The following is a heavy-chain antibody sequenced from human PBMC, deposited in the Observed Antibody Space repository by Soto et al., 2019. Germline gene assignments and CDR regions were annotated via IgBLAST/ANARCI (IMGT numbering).Heavy chain of an antibody. Sequence: QVKLVQSGAEVKKPGASVKVSCKASGYTFTSYGISWVRQAPGQGREWMGWISAYNGNTNYAQKLQGRVTMTTDTSTSTAYVELRSRRSDDAAVYYCARDTGGSTGCYGYGQYLDFAYWGQGTLVTVSS. D-gene: IGHD2-2*01. CDR3: ARDTGGSTGCYGYGQYLDFAY. CDR1: GYTFTSYG. V-gene: IGHV1-18*01. J-gene: IGHJ4*02. CDR2: ISAYNGNT.